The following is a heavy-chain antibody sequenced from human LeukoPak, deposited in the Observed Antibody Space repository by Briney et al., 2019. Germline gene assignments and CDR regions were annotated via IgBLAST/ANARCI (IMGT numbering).Heavy chain of an antibody. D-gene: IGHD5/OR15-5a*01. CDR1: GFTVSSNY. CDR3: ARASSTTLPDGY. Sequence: PGGSLRLSCAASGFTVSSNYMSWVRQAPGKGLEWVSSISSSSSYIYYADSVKGRFTISRDNAKNSLYLQMNSLRAEDTAVYYCARASSTTLPDGYWGQGTLVTVSS. V-gene: IGHV3-21*01. J-gene: IGHJ4*02. CDR2: ISSSSSYI.